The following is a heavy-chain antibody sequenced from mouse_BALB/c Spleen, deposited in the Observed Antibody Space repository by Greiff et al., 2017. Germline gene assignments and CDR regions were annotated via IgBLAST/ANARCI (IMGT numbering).Heavy chain of an antibody. CDR2: ISSGSSTI. CDR3: ARSLYDGYYGWYFDV. D-gene: IGHD2-3*01. V-gene: IGHV5-17*02. Sequence: EVHLVESGGGLVQPGGSRKLSCAASGFTFSSFGMHWVRQAPEKGLEWVAYISSGSSTIYYADTVKGRFTISRDNPKNTLFLQMTSLRSEDTAMYYCARSLYDGYYGWYFDVWGAGTTVTVSS. J-gene: IGHJ1*01. CDR1: GFTFSSFG.